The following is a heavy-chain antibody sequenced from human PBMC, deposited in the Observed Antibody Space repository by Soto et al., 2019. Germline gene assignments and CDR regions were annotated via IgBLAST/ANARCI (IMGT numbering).Heavy chain of an antibody. CDR2: IYWDDDE. CDR3: AHMYYDSGSHWGFDY. Sequence: QITLKESGPTLVKPTQTLTLTCTFSGFSLSTSGMGVGWIRQPPGKALEWLALIYWDDDERYSPSLKSRLTITKDTSKNQVVLTMTNMGPVDTATYYCAHMYYDSGSHWGFDYWGQGTLVTVSS. V-gene: IGHV2-5*02. CDR1: GFSLSTSGMG. D-gene: IGHD3-10*01. J-gene: IGHJ4*02.